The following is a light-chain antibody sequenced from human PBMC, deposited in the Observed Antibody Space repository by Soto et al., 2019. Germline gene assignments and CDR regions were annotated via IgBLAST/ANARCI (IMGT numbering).Light chain of an antibody. CDR3: QQSYNSLGT. CDR2: AAS. V-gene: IGKV1-39*01. Sequence: DIQMTQSPSSLSASVGDRVTITCRASQSISTYLNWYQQKPGKAPNLLIFAASSLQSGVPSRFSGGGAGTDFTLTINSLQPEDFATYHCQQSYNSLGTFGQGTKVDSK. J-gene: IGKJ1*01. CDR1: QSISTY.